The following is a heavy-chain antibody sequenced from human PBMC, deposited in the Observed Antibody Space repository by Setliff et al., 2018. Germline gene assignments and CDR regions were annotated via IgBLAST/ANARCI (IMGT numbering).Heavy chain of an antibody. CDR1: GYSFSNFW. CDR2: IYPGDSHT. Sequence: PGESLKISCKGSGYSFSNFWIGWVRQMPGKGLEWMGIIYPGDSHTRYSPSFQGQVTMSADKSINTAYLQWSNLKASDTAVYYCTTDLLYYDSSGPPYVSAFDIWGQGTMVTVSS. V-gene: IGHV5-51*01. CDR3: TTDLLYYDSSGPPYVSAFDI. J-gene: IGHJ3*02. D-gene: IGHD3-22*01.